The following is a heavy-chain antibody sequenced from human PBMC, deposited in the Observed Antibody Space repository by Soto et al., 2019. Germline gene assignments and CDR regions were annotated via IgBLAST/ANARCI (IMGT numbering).Heavy chain of an antibody. V-gene: IGHV4-39*01. J-gene: IGHJ6*02. CDR1: GGSISSSSYY. CDR2: IYYSGST. Sequence: QLQLQESGPGLVKPSETLSLTCTVSGGSISSSSYYWGWIRQPPGKGLEWIGSIYYSGSTYYNPSLKSRVTISVDTSKNQFSLKLSSVTAAHTALYYCARRSMDRGDKYGMDVWGQGTTVTVSS. D-gene: IGHD3-10*01. CDR3: ARRSMDRGDKYGMDV.